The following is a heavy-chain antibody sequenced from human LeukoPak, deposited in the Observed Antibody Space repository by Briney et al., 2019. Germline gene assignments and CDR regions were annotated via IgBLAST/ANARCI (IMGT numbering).Heavy chain of an antibody. CDR1: GYTFTSYY. D-gene: IGHD2-2*02. Sequence: GASVKVSCKASGYTFTSYYMHWVRQAPGQGLEWMGIINLSGGSTSYAQKFQGRVTMTRDMSTSTVYMELSSLRSEDTAVYYCARGGRYCSSTSCYTAFDYWGQGTLVTVSS. CDR2: INLSGGST. V-gene: IGHV1-46*01. CDR3: ARGGRYCSSTSCYTAFDY. J-gene: IGHJ4*02.